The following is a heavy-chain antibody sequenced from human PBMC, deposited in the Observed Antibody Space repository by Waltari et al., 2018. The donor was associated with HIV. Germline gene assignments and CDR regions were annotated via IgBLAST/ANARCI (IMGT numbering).Heavy chain of an antibody. J-gene: IGHJ5*02. D-gene: IGHD3-10*01. CDR3: ARGSRTARVRTGCAP. V-gene: IGHV1-8*01. CDR2: MRPKKGNT. Sequence: QVQLVQSGAEVKKPGASVKVSCKASGYTFTSYAINWVRQATGQGLEWKGGMRPKKGNTGYAQKFQGIVTRNRSTSKSTADRGLRSRRSEETAVYYWARGSRTARVRTGCAPWGQGTLVTVSS. CDR1: GYTFTSYA.